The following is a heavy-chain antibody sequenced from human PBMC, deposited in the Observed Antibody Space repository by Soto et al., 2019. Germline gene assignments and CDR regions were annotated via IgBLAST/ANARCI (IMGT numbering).Heavy chain of an antibody. V-gene: IGHV3-30*18. CDR1: GFTFSSYG. CDR3: AKTLPELWLYSAAFDYYCYVLDV. CDR2: ISYDGSNK. D-gene: IGHD5-18*01. J-gene: IGHJ6*02. Sequence: GGSLRLSCAASGFTFSSYGMHWVRQAPGKGLEWVAVISYDGSNKYYADSVKGRFTISRDNSKNTLYLQMNSLRAEDTAVYYCAKTLPELWLYSAAFDYYCYVLDVWGQGTTVIVSS.